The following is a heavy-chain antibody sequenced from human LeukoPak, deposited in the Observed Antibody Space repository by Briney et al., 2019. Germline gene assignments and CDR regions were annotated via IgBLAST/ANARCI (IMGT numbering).Heavy chain of an antibody. CDR3: AKALGSTVTTRTYFDY. V-gene: IGHV3-9*01. Sequence: PGGSLRLSCAASGFTFHDYAMHWVRQAPGKGLEWASGLSWSGGNIGYAESVRGRFTISRDNAGNSLYLQMNSLRPEDTALYYCAKALGSTVTTRTYFDYWGQGTLVTVSS. CDR1: GFTFHDYA. CDR2: LSWSGGNI. J-gene: IGHJ4*02. D-gene: IGHD4-17*01.